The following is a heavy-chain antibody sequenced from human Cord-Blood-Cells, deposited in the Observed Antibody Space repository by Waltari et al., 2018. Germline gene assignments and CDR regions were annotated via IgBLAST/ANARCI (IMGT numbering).Heavy chain of an antibody. Sequence: QITLKESGPTLVKPTQTLTLTCTFSGFSLSTSGVGVGWIRQPPGKALEWLALIYWDDDKRYSPSLKSRLTITKDTSKNQVVRRMTNMDPVDTATYYCAQHGSSGYYYWFDPWGQGTLVTVSS. V-gene: IGHV2-5*02. CDR1: GFSLSTSGVG. CDR2: IYWDDDK. CDR3: AQHGSSGYYYWFDP. J-gene: IGHJ5*02. D-gene: IGHD3-22*01.